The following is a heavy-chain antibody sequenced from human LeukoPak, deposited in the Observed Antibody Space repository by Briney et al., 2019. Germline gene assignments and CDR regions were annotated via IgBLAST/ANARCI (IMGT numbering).Heavy chain of an antibody. Sequence: PGGSLRLSCAASALIFSNHGMHWVRQAPGKGLEWVAFIRFDGSNTYYADFVKGRFTISRDNSKNMLYLQMSNLRPDDTAVYYCVQGGSCINNVCYDLGWFAPWGPGSLVTVSS. D-gene: IGHD2-2*01. CDR3: VQGGSCINNVCYDLGWFAP. V-gene: IGHV3-30*02. J-gene: IGHJ5*02. CDR2: IRFDGSNT. CDR1: ALIFSNHG.